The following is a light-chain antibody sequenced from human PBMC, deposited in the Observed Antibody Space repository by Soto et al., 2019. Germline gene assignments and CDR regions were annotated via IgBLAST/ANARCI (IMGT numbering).Light chain of an antibody. CDR1: QGISSY. J-gene: IGKJ1*01. Sequence: AIRMTQSPSSFSASTGDRVTITCRASQGISSYLAWYQQKPGKAPKLLIYAASTLQSGVASRFSSSGSGTDFTLTISCLQSEDFATYYCQQYYSYPRTFGQGTK. CDR2: AAS. V-gene: IGKV1-8*01. CDR3: QQYYSYPRT.